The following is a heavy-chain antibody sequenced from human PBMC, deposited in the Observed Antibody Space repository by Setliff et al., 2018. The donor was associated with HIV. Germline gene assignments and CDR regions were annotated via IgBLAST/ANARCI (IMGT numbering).Heavy chain of an antibody. Sequence: PGESLKISCKGSGYSFTSYWIAWVRQMPGKGLEWMGIIYPGDSHTRYSPSFQGQVTFSADKSISTAYLQWSSLKASDTAIYYCTRHILAYCAGDCYPLDYWGQGTLVTLSS. CDR2: IYPGDSHT. V-gene: IGHV5-51*01. CDR1: GYSFTSYW. CDR3: TRHILAYCAGDCYPLDY. J-gene: IGHJ4*02. D-gene: IGHD2-21*02.